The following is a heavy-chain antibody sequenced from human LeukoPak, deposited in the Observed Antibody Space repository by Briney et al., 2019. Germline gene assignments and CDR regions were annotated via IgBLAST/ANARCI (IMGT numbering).Heavy chain of an antibody. CDR3: ARVIGVVPATIRIDP. D-gene: IGHD2-2*01. CDR2: IDTSSTYI. V-gene: IGHV3-21*01. CDR1: GFTLTNNN. J-gene: IGHJ5*02. Sequence: GGSLRLPCAASGFTLTNNNMNWVRQAPGKGLEWVSSIDTSSTYIYFADSVKGRFTISRDNAQNSLYLEMNSLRPEDTAVYYCARVIGVVPATIRIDPWGQGTLVTVSS.